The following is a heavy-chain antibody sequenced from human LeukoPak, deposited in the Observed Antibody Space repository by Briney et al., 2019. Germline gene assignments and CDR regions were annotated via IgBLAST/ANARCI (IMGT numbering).Heavy chain of an antibody. CDR2: IYYSGST. D-gene: IGHD2-2*01. CDR3: ARLGSSAPSAIDY. V-gene: IGHV4-39*01. J-gene: IGHJ4*02. Sequence: SETLSLTCTVSGGSISSSSYYWGWVRQPPGKGLEWIGIIYYSGSTYYNPSLKSRVTISVDTSKNQFSLKLSSVTAADTAVYYCARLGSSAPSAIDYWGQGTLVTVSS. CDR1: GGSISSSSYY.